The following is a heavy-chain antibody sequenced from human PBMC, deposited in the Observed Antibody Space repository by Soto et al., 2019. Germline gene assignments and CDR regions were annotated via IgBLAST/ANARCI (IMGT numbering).Heavy chain of an antibody. CDR2: FNSDGSST. CDR1: GFTFSSYW. V-gene: IGHV3-74*01. CDR3: SRMYSSSWYIGV. J-gene: IGHJ4*02. Sequence: GDLRLSCAASGFTFSSYWLLWVRQDPGKGLAWVSRFNSDGSSTCYADSVMGRLTISSDNAKNTLYLQMISLRAEDTAVYYGSRMYSSSWYIGVWCQGTLVTLSS. D-gene: IGHD6-13*01.